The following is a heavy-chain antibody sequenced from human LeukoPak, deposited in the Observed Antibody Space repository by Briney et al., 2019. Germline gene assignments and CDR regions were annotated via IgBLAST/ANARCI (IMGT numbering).Heavy chain of an antibody. J-gene: IGHJ4*02. V-gene: IGHV3-23*01. D-gene: IGHD1-26*01. CDR2: IGGSGSST. CDR3: ARERLVVGSAYFDF. CDR1: GFTFSTYA. Sequence: GGSLRLSCAASGFTFSTYAMMWVRQTPGKGLEWVSAIGGSGSSTYYADSVKGRFTISRDNSKNTLYLQMNSLRAEDTAEYYCARERLVVGSAYFDFWGQGTLVTVSS.